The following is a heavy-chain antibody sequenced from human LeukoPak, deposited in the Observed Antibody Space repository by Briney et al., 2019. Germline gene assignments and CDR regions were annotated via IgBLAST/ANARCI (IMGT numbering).Heavy chain of an antibody. V-gene: IGHV3-23*01. D-gene: IGHD6-19*01. Sequence: GGSLRLSCAASGFTFSSYAMSWVRQAPGKGLEWVSAISGSGGSTYYADSVKGRFTISRDNSKNTLYLQMNSLRAEDTAVYYCAKDKGSGWYNIDDYWGQGTLVTVSS. J-gene: IGHJ4*02. CDR2: ISGSGGST. CDR1: GFTFSSYA. CDR3: AKDKGSGWYNIDDY.